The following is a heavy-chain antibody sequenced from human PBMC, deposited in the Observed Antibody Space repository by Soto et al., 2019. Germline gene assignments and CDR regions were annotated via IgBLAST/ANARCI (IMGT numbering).Heavy chain of an antibody. D-gene: IGHD1-26*01. J-gene: IGHJ4*02. Sequence: LSLTCSVSGASTVSHYHWTWIRQPPGKGLEWMEYIFNSGTTFYNPSLTSRLSISMDTSGNHFSLELRSVTAADTAVYYCALALGPTTGLDYWGQGTLVTVSS. CDR3: ALALGPTTGLDY. CDR2: IFNSGTT. V-gene: IGHV4-31*02. CDR1: GASTVSHYH.